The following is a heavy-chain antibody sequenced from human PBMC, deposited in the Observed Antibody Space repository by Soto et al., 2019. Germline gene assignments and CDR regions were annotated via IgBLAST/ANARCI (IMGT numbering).Heavy chain of an antibody. CDR2: ISSSSNYI. CDR1: GFIFSTYS. J-gene: IGHJ4*02. CDR3: VRDLAVVTGAFDY. D-gene: IGHD2-21*02. V-gene: IGHV3-21*01. Sequence: EVQLVESGGGLVKPGGSLRLSCAASGFIFSTYSMNWVRQAPGKGLEWVSSISSSSNYIYKADSVKGRFTISRDNAKNSLYLQMNGLRAEDTAVYYCVRDLAVVTGAFDYWGQGTLVTVSS.